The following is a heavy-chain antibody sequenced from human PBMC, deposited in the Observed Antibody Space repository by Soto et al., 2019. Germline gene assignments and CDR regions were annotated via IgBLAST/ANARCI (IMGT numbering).Heavy chain of an antibody. V-gene: IGHV1-2*02. CDR2: INPNSGGT. CDR1: GYTFTGYY. D-gene: IGHD6-19*01. CDR3: ARDKERYSSGWYWFDP. Sequence: ASVKVSCKASGYTFTGYYMHWVRQAPGQGLEWMGWINPNSGGTNYAQKFQGRVTMTRDTSISTAYMELSRLRSDDTAVYYSARDKERYSSGWYWFDPWGQGTLVTVSS. J-gene: IGHJ5*02.